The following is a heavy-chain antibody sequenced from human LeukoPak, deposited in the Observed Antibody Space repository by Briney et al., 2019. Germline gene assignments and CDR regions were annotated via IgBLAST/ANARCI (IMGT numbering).Heavy chain of an antibody. CDR2: MNPNSGNT. CDR3: ARAARQVPFTIFGVVIDYYYMDV. Sequence: GASVKVSCKASGYTFTSYDINWVRQATGQGLEWMGWMNPNSGNTGYAQKFQGRVTITRNTSISTAYMELSSLRSEDTAVYYCARAARQVPFTIFGVVIDYYYMDVWGKGTTVTVSS. V-gene: IGHV1-8*03. CDR1: GYTFTSYD. J-gene: IGHJ6*03. D-gene: IGHD3-3*01.